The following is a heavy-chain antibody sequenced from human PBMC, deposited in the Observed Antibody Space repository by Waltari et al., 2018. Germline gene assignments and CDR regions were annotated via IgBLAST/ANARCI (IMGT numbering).Heavy chain of an antibody. D-gene: IGHD6-13*01. V-gene: IGHV4-30-2*01. CDR3: ARVGIAAAQYYFDY. J-gene: IGHJ4*02. CDR1: GGSISSGGYS. CDR2: IYHSGST. Sequence: QLQLQESGSGLVKPSQNLSLTCAVSGGSISSGGYSWSWIRQPPGKGLEWIGYIYHSGSTYYNPALKSRGTISVDRSKNQFSLKLSSVTAADTAVYYCARVGIAAAQYYFDYWGQGTLVTVSS.